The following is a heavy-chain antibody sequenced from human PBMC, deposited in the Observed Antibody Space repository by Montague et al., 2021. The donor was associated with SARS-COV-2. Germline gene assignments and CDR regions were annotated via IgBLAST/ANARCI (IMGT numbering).Heavy chain of an antibody. D-gene: IGHD6-6*01. Sequence: SETLSLTCAVSGGSISSSNWWSWVRQPPGKGLEWIGEIYHSGSTNYNPSLKSRVTISVDKSKNQFSLKLSSVTAADTAVYYSARMALASSSSDFDYWGQGTLVTVSS. V-gene: IGHV4-4*02. J-gene: IGHJ4*02. CDR1: GGSISSSNW. CDR3: ARMALASSSSDFDY. CDR2: IYHSGST.